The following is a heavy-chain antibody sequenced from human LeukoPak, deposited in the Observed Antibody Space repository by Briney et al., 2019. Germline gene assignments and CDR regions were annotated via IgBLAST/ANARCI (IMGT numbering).Heavy chain of an antibody. CDR1: GYTFTSYG. CDR2: ISAYNGNT. J-gene: IGHJ4*02. Sequence: GASVKVSCKASGYTFTSYGIGWVRQAPGQGLEWMGWISAYNGNTNYAQKLQGRVTMTTDTSTSTAYMELRSLRSDDTAVYYCARDGDYVWGSYRQRAPFPHWGQGTLVTVSS. D-gene: IGHD3-16*02. V-gene: IGHV1-18*01. CDR3: ARDGDYVWGSYRQRAPFPH.